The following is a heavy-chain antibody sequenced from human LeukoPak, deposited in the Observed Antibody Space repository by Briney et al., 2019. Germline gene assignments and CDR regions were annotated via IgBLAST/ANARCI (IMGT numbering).Heavy chain of an antibody. CDR3: ARSSRDILTGYIDYYYYMDV. CDR2: IYTSGST. V-gene: IGHV4-4*09. J-gene: IGHJ6*03. CDR1: GGSISSYY. Sequence: SVTLSLTCTVSGGSISSYYWSWIRQPPGKGLEWIGYIYTSGSTNYNPSLKSRVTISVDTSKNQFSLKLSSVTAADTAVYYCARSSRDILTGYIDYYYYMDVWGKGTTVTVSS. D-gene: IGHD3-9*01.